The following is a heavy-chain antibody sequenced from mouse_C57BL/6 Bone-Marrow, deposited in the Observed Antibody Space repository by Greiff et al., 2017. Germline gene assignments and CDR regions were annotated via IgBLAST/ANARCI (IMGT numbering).Heavy chain of an antibody. V-gene: IGHV1-64*01. CDR1: GYTFTSYW. Sequence: QVQLKQPGAELVKPGASVKLSCKASGYTFTSYWMHWVKQRPGQGLEWIGMIHPNSGSTNYNEKFKSKATLTVDKSSSTAYMQLSSLTSADSAVYYCARGDYDYPYAMDYWGQGTSVTVSS. CDR2: IHPNSGST. D-gene: IGHD2-4*01. CDR3: ARGDYDYPYAMDY. J-gene: IGHJ4*01.